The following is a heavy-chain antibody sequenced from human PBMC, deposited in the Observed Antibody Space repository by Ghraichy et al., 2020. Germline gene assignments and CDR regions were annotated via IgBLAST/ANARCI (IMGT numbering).Heavy chain of an antibody. Sequence: GESLNISCAASGFPFKNYAMTWVRQAPGKGLEWVSSIGYNGVDTYYADSLRGRFVISRENFKNTLYLQMNSLRVEDTAVYYCAKYCSGTCYSGVDFWGQGVLATVSS. J-gene: IGHJ4*02. V-gene: IGHV3-23*01. CDR3: AKYCSGTCYSGVDF. CDR2: IGYNGVDT. CDR1: GFPFKNYA. D-gene: IGHD2-15*01.